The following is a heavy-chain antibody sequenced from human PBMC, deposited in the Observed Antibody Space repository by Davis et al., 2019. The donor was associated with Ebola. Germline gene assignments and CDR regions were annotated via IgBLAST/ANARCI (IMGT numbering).Heavy chain of an antibody. D-gene: IGHD4-17*01. CDR1: GGSISSSNW. CDR2: IYHSGST. V-gene: IGHV4-4*02. Sequence: MPSETLSLTCAVSGGSISSSNWWSWVRQPPGKGLEWIGEIYHSGSTNYNPSLKSRVTISVDKSKNQFSLKLSSVTAADTAVYYCTRDGDGDYASKWDYWGQGILVTVSS. CDR3: TRDGDGDYASKWDY. J-gene: IGHJ4*02.